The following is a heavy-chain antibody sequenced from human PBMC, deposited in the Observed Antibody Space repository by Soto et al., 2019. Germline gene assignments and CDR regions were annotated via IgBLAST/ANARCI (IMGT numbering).Heavy chain of an antibody. V-gene: IGHV3-30-3*01. D-gene: IGHD6-13*01. CDR2: ISYDGSNK. CDR3: ARDQTGITTTGGGRINY. CDR1: GFTFSSHA. Sequence: QVQLVESGGGAVQPGRSLRLSCAASGFTFSSHAMHWVRQAPGKGLEFVAIISYDGSNKYYGDSVRCRRTISRDNSKNPIYLQMNTMRAEDTAVYYCARDQTGITTTGGGRINYWGQGTLVTVSS. J-gene: IGHJ4*02.